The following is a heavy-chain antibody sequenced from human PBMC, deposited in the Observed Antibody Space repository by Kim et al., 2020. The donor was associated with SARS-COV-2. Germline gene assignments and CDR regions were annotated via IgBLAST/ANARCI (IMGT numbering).Heavy chain of an antibody. CDR2: IWYDGSNK. V-gene: IGHV3-33*01. CDR3: ATDKVGRGHGFGYVPFRDFQYYYGMDV. Sequence: GGSLRLSCAASGSTFSNYDIHWVRQAPGKGLEWVALIWYDGSNKYYGDSVKGRFIISRDNSRNTVYLQMNSLRAEDTGVFYCATDKVGRGHGFGYVPFRDFQYYYGMDVWGQGTTVIVSS. CDR1: GSTFSNYD. J-gene: IGHJ6*02. D-gene: IGHD5-18*01.